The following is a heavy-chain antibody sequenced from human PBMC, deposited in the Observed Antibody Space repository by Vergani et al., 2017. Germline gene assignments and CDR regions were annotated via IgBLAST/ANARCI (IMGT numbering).Heavy chain of an antibody. CDR1: GGSFSGYY. J-gene: IGHJ6*02. CDR2: IYHSGST. Sequence: QVQLQQWGAGLLKPSETLSLTCAVYGGSFSGYYWSWIRQPPGKGLEWIGSIYHSGSTNYNPSLKSRVTISVDTSKNQFSLKLSSVTAADTAVYYCARVPEWRTPQTYYYYYGMDVWGQGP. CDR3: ARVPEWRTPQTYYYYYGMDV. D-gene: IGHD3-3*01. V-gene: IGHV4-34*01.